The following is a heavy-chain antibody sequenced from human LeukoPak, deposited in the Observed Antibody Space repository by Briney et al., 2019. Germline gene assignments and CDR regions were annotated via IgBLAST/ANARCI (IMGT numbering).Heavy chain of an antibody. CDR2: ISYSGST. Sequence: SETLSLTCTVSGGSISPYYWGWLRQPPGKGLEWIGYISYSGSTKNNPSLKSRVTISVDTSKNQFSLKVTSVTAADTAVYYCAKEGAESFPDAFDIWGQGTMITVSS. CDR3: AKEGAESFPDAFDI. V-gene: IGHV4-59*01. J-gene: IGHJ3*02. D-gene: IGHD3-10*01. CDR1: GGSISPYY.